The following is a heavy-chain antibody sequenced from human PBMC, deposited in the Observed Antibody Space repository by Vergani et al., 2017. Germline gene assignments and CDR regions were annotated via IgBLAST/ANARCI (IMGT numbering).Heavy chain of an antibody. V-gene: IGHV1-18*01. D-gene: IGHD1-26*01. CDR3: ARGWDLRPCDY. CDR2: ISTFYGNT. J-gene: IGHJ4*02. Sequence: QVPLVQSGAEVKKPGASVKVSCKASGYTFTNFGISWVRQAPGQGLEWMGWISTFYGNTNYAQQLQGRVTMTTDASTSTAYMELRSLRSDDTAVYYCARGWDLRPCDYWGQGTLVTVSS. CDR1: GYTFTNFG.